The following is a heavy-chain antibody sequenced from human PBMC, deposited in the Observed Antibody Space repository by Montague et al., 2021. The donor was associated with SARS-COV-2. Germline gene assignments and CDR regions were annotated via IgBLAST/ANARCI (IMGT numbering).Heavy chain of an antibody. CDR3: ARASPTWGRGWYFEL. Sequence: SETLSLTCTVSGGSISTYYWSWIRQPPGKGLEWIGYIYYSGNTKYNPSLNSRVTISVDASKSQFSLKLTSVTAADTAVYYCARASPTWGRGWYFELWGRGTLVTVSS. CDR2: IYYSGNT. D-gene: IGHD7-27*01. V-gene: IGHV4-59*01. CDR1: GGSISTYY. J-gene: IGHJ2*01.